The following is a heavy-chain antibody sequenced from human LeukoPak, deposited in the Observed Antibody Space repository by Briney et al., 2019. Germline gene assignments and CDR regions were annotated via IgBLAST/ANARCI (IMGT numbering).Heavy chain of an antibody. V-gene: IGHV4-39*01. CDR2: VSYSGTT. Sequence: SETLSLTCTVSGGSISSSSFFWAWIRQPPGKGLEWIGTVSYSGTTYYSPSLKSRVTISVDTSKNQFSLRLTSVTAADTALYYCAKLTCSSTFCPLDYWGQGTLDTVSS. CDR1: GGSISSSSFF. D-gene: IGHD2-2*01. CDR3: AKLTCSSTFCPLDY. J-gene: IGHJ4*02.